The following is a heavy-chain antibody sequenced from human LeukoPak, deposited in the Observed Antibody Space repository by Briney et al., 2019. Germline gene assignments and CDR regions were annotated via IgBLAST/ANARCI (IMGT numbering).Heavy chain of an antibody. D-gene: IGHD3-22*01. Sequence: GGSLRLSCIVSGFRFSGYWMTWVRQAPGKGLEWVSYISSSSSAIYYADSVKGRFTISRDNAKNSLYLQMNSLRAEDTAVYYCMYYYDSSGYYWDYWGQGTLVTVSS. CDR3: MYYYDSSGYYWDY. CDR2: ISSSSSAI. J-gene: IGHJ4*02. CDR1: GFRFSGYW. V-gene: IGHV3-48*01.